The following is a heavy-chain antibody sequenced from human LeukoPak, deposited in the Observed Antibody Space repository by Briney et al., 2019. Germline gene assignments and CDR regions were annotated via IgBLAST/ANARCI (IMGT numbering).Heavy chain of an antibody. Sequence: ASVKVSCKAPGYTFTGYYIHWVRQSPGQGLEWMGWINPNSGGTDYAQKFQGRVTMTRDTSISTTYMELRSLRSGDTAVYYCARGPAAAGNVDYWGQGTLVTVSS. CDR2: INPNSGGT. J-gene: IGHJ4*02. V-gene: IGHV1-2*02. D-gene: IGHD6-13*01. CDR3: ARGPAAAGNVDY. CDR1: GYTFTGYY.